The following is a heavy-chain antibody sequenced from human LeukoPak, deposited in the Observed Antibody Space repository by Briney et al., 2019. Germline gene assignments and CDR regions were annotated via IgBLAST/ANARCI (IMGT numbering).Heavy chain of an antibody. D-gene: IGHD3-22*01. CDR1: GGSISSSSYY. CDR2: IYYSGST. V-gene: IGHV4-39*01. Sequence: SETLSLTCTVSGGSISSSSYYWGWIRQPPGKGLDWIGSIYYSGSTYYNPPLKSRVTISVDTSKNQFSLKLSSVTAADTAVYYCANTMIVVGSYYFDYWGQGTLVTVSS. CDR3: ANTMIVVGSYYFDY. J-gene: IGHJ4*02.